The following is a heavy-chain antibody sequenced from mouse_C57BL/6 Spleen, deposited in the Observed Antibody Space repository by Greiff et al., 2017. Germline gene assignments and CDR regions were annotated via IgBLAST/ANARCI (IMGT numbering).Heavy chain of an antibody. J-gene: IGHJ1*03. D-gene: IGHD2-4*01. CDR2: IDPSDSYT. V-gene: IGHV1-50*01. CDR3: ARRDDYNWYFDV. Sequence: VQLQQPGAELVKPGASVKLSCKASGYTFTSYWMQWVKQRPGQGLEWIGEIDPSDSYTNYNQKFKGKATLTVDTSSSTAYMQLSSLTSEDSAVYYCARRDDYNWYFDVWGTGTTVTVSS. CDR1: GYTFTSYW.